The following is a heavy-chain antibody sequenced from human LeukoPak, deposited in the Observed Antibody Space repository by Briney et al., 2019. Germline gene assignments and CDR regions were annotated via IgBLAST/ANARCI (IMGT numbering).Heavy chain of an antibody. V-gene: IGHV4-31*03. Sequence: SQTLSLTCTVSGDSISSGGYYWSWIRQHPGKGLEWIGYIYYSGSTYYNPSLKSRVTISVDTSKNQFSLKLSSVTAADTAVYYCARGVGATRVLWFDPWGQGTLVTVSS. CDR2: IYYSGST. J-gene: IGHJ5*02. CDR3: ARGVGATRVLWFDP. CDR1: GDSISSGGYY. D-gene: IGHD1-26*01.